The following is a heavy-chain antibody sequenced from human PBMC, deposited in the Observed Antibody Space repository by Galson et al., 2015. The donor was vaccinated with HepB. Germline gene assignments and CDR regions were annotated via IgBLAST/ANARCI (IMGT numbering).Heavy chain of an antibody. D-gene: IGHD3-10*01. CDR1: GGTFSSYA. CDR2: IIPIFGTA. V-gene: IGHV1-69*13. CDR3: ARDQRDTMVRGVCYYYGMDV. Sequence: SVKVSCKASGGTFSSYAISWVRQAPGQGLEWMGGIIPIFGTANYAQKFQGRVTITADESTSTAYMELSSLRSEDTAVYYCARDQRDTMVRGVCYYYGMDVWGQGTTVTVSS. J-gene: IGHJ6*02.